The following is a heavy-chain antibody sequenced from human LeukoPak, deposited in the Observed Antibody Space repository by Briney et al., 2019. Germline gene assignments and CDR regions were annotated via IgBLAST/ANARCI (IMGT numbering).Heavy chain of an antibody. CDR1: GDSIRRYY. V-gene: IGHV4-4*07. CDR2: IYGVGTT. Sequence: SETLSLTCSVSGDSIRRYYWSWIRQPAGKGLEWIGRIYGVGTTNYNPSLKSRVTMSISTSKNHFSLRLSSVTAADTAVYYCARGAGYSRYFDLWGRGTLVTVSS. CDR3: ARGAGYSRYFDL. D-gene: IGHD6-13*01. J-gene: IGHJ2*01.